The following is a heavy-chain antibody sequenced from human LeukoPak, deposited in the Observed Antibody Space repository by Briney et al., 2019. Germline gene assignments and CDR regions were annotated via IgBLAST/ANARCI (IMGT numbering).Heavy chain of an antibody. CDR1: GFTFTGYS. CDR3: ARGGTDYSNRLLDY. J-gene: IGHJ4*02. CDR2: IFPNSGGT. D-gene: IGHD4-11*01. V-gene: IGHV1-2*02. Sequence: GASVKVSCKASGFTFTGYSMHWVRQAPGQGLEWMGWIFPNSGGTNYAQKFQGRATMTRDTSISIAYMELSNLKSDDTAVYYCARGGTDYSNRLLDYWGQGTLVTVSS.